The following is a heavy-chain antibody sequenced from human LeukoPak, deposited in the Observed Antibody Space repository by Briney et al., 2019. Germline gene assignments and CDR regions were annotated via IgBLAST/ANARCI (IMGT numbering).Heavy chain of an antibody. Sequence: GGSLRLSCAASGFTFSTYLMAWVRQAPGKGLEWVANIKGDESAKHQADSVKGRFTIFRDNAQRSVYLQMSSLRGEDTAVYYCARDVGGSLDYWGQGTLVTVSS. CDR1: GFTFSTYL. D-gene: IGHD1-26*01. J-gene: IGHJ4*02. V-gene: IGHV3-7*01. CDR3: ARDVGGSLDY. CDR2: IKGDESAK.